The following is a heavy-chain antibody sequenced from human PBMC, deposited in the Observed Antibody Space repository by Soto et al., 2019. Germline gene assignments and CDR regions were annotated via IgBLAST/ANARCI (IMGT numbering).Heavy chain of an antibody. V-gene: IGHV1-3*01. CDR2: INAGNGNT. J-gene: IGHJ4*02. CDR1: GYTFTSYA. CDR3: ARGDGYNLGYVDY. Sequence: QVQLVQSGAEVKKPGASVKVSCKASGYTFTSYAMHWVRQAPGQRLEWMGWINAGNGNTKYSQKFQGRVTITRDTSASTAYMELSILRSEDTAVYYCARGDGYNLGYVDYWGQGTLVTVSS. D-gene: IGHD5-12*01.